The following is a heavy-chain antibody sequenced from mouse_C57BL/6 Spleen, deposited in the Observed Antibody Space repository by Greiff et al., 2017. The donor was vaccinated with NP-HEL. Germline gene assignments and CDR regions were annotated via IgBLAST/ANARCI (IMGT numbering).Heavy chain of an antibody. D-gene: IGHD1-1*01. V-gene: IGHV5-17*01. CDR2: ISSCSSTI. J-gene: IGHJ2*01. CDR1: GFTFSDYG. Sequence: EVMLVESGGGLVKPGGSLKLSCAASGFTFSDYGMHWVRQAPEKGLEWVAYISSCSSTIYYADTVKGRFTISRDNAKNTLFLQMTSLRSEDTAMYYCARKDYGSSYYFDYWGQGTTLTVSS. CDR3: ARKDYGSSYYFDY.